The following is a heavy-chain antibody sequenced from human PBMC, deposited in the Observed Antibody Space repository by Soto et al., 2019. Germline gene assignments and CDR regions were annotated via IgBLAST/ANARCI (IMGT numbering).Heavy chain of an antibody. CDR1: GFTFSRYG. CDR3: ARDGARITIFGVVHDAFDI. CDR2: IWYDGSNK. Sequence: LRLSCAASGFTFSRYGMHWVRQAPGKGLEWVAVIWYDGSNKYYADSVKGRFTTSRDNSKNTLYLQMNSLRAEDTAVYYCARDGARITIFGVVHDAFDIWGQGTMVTVSS. D-gene: IGHD3-3*01. J-gene: IGHJ3*02. V-gene: IGHV3-33*01.